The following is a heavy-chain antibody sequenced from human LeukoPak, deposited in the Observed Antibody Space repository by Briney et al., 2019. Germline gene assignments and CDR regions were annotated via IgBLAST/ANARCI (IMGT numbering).Heavy chain of an antibody. CDR2: IYYSGST. CDR3: ARGAGYSSGWYDFDY. Sequence: SETLSLTCTVSGGSISCYYWSWIRQPPGKGLEWIGYIYYSGSTNYNPSLKSRVTISVDTSKNQFSLKLSSVTAADTAVYYCARGAGYSSGWYDFDYWGQGTLVTVSS. D-gene: IGHD6-19*01. V-gene: IGHV4-59*01. CDR1: GGSISCYY. J-gene: IGHJ4*02.